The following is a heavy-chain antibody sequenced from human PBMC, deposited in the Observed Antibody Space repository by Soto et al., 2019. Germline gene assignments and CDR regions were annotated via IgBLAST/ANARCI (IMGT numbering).Heavy chain of an antibody. J-gene: IGHJ4*02. V-gene: IGHV4-30-4*01. CDR1: GVSVTGGNFY. D-gene: IGHD4-17*01. CDR2: IRPSGST. CDR3: SRPNSGDYAFDI. Sequence: PSETLSLTCTVSGVSVTGGNFYWNWIRQPPGKGLEWIGYIRPSGSTDYNPSLKSRVTMSIDTSKTQVFLNLASVTAADTAIYYCSRPNSGDYAFDIWGQGTPVTVSS.